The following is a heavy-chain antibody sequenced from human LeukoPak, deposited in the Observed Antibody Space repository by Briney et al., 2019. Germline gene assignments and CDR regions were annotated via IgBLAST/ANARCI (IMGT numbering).Heavy chain of an antibody. CDR3: ARVYGSGSAYYYYMDV. CDR1: GFTFSTFA. V-gene: IGHV3-21*01. J-gene: IGHJ6*03. Sequence: PGGSLRLSCAVSGFTFSTFAMTWVRQAPGKGLEWVSSISSSSSYIYYADSVKGRFTISRDNAKNSLYLQMNSLRAEDTAVYYCARVYGSGSAYYYYMDVWGKGTTVTVSS. CDR2: ISSSSSYI. D-gene: IGHD3-10*01.